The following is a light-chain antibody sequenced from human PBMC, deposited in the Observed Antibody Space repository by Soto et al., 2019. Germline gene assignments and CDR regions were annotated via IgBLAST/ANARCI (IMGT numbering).Light chain of an antibody. CDR1: QSISSW. J-gene: IGKJ1*01. V-gene: IGKV1-33*01. CDR2: DAS. CDR3: QQYDNLPPTWT. Sequence: TQSPSTLPASVGDRVTITCRASQSISSWLAWYQQKPGKAPKLLIYDASNLETGVPSRFSGSGSGTDFTFTIGSLQPEDIATYYCQQYDNLPPTWTFGQGTKVDIK.